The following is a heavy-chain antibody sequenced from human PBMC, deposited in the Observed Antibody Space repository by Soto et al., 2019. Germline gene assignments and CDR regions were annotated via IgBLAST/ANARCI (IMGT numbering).Heavy chain of an antibody. J-gene: IGHJ3*02. CDR3: ARGFTNYNHDWGSYWDALDI. CDR1: GGTMISYY. CDR2: IYFSGTT. D-gene: IGHD3-16*01. V-gene: IGHV4-59*12. Sequence: QVQLQESGPGLVKPSETLSLTCSVSGGTMISYYWSWIRQSPGKGLEWIGYIYFSGTTDYNPSLKSRLTISVDTSRNQFSLELRSVTAADTAVYYCARGFTNYNHDWGSYWDALDIWGRGKMVTVSS.